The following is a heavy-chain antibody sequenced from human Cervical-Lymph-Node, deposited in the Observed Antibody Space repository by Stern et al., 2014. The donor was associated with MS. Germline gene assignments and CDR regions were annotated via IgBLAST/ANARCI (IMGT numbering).Heavy chain of an antibody. CDR2: IHPNSGGA. Sequence: QVQLVQYGAEVKEPGASVKVSCRTSGYTFTDYSIHWVRQAPGQGLEWMGQIHPNSGGANSARKFQGRVTITRDASISTAYMEVSILSSNDTAVYYCARGGSVTSLGVPGTGEYWGQGTLVTVSS. CDR1: GYTFTDYS. J-gene: IGHJ4*02. D-gene: IGHD3-3*01. V-gene: IGHV1-2*06. CDR3: ARGGSVTSLGVPGTGEY.